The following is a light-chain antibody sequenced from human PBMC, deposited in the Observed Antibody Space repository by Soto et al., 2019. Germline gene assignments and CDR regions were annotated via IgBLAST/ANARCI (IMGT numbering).Light chain of an antibody. CDR2: DAS. Sequence: EIVLTQSPGALSLSPGERATLSCRASQSVRNNYLAWYQQKPGQAPRLLIYDASSRATGIPDRFRGRGSGKDFTLTISRLGPADFAVYYCQQYGGSPRTFGQGTKVDIK. J-gene: IGKJ1*01. V-gene: IGKV3-20*01. CDR3: QQYGGSPRT. CDR1: QSVRNNY.